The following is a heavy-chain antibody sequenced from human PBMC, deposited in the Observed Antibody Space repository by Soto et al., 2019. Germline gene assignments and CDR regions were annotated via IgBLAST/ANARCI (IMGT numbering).Heavy chain of an antibody. V-gene: IGHV3-23*01. CDR3: ARRGSGSYYDY. Sequence: EVQLLESGGGLVQPGGSLRLSCAASGFTFSSYAMRWVRQAPGKGLEWVSAISGSGGSTYYVDSVKGRFTISRDNSKSRRYLQMNSLRAEDAAVYYCARRGSGSYYDYWGQGTLVTVSS. J-gene: IGHJ4*02. CDR1: GFTFSSYA. D-gene: IGHD1-26*01. CDR2: ISGSGGST.